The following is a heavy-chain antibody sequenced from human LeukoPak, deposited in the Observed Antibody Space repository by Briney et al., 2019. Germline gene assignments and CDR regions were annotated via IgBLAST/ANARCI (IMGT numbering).Heavy chain of an antibody. CDR2: ISVSGDIT. J-gene: IGHJ3*01. D-gene: IGHD1-26*01. V-gene: IGHV3-23*01. CDR3: ATRPWELLSGIP. CDR1: GFTFSNYA. Sequence: GGSLRLSCAASGFTFSNYAMTWVRQAPGKGLEWVSGISVSGDITYYADSVKGRFTISRDNSKKTLYLQMSSLRAEDTAVYYCATRPWELLSGIPWGQRTMVTVSS.